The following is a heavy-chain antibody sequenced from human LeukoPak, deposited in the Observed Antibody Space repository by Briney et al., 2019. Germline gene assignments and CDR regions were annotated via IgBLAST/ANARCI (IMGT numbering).Heavy chain of an antibody. D-gene: IGHD1-14*01. Sequence: PSEALSVTCTVPGDSISTYYWSWIRQPAGKGLEWIGRIYTSGSTNQNPALKSRVTMSVDTSKNQFSLKLSSVTAADTAVYYCARAYNHTWVFDYWGQGTLVTVSS. CDR3: ARAYNHTWVFDY. CDR2: IYTSGST. J-gene: IGHJ4*02. CDR1: GDSISTYY. V-gene: IGHV4-4*07.